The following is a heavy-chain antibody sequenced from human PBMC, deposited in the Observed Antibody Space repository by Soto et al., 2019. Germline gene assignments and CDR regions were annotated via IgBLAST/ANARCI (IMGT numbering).Heavy chain of an antibody. V-gene: IGHV3-30*18. Sequence: QMQLVESGGGVVQPGRSLRLSCAASGFTLSSFDMHWVRQAPGKGLEWVAVISYDGSNHFYADSVKGRFTISRDNSKNTLYLQMNSLRDEDTAVYHCAKDQFIAISGLLTTTYGMDVWGQGTTVTVS. CDR1: GFTLSSFD. J-gene: IGHJ6*02. D-gene: IGHD2-21*02. CDR2: ISYDGSNH. CDR3: AKDQFIAISGLLTTTYGMDV.